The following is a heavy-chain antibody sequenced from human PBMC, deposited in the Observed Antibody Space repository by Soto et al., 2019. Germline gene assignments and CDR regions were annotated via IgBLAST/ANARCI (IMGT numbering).Heavy chain of an antibody. CDR1: GYTFTSYD. CDR2: MNPNSGNT. V-gene: IGHV1-8*01. Sequence: GASVKVSCKASGYTFTSYDTNWVRQATGQGLEWMGWMNPNSGNTGYAQKLQGRVTMTTDTSTSTAYMELRSLRSDDTAVYYCARVDSSSSYGMDVWGQGTTVTVSS. J-gene: IGHJ6*02. D-gene: IGHD6-13*01. CDR3: ARVDSSSSYGMDV.